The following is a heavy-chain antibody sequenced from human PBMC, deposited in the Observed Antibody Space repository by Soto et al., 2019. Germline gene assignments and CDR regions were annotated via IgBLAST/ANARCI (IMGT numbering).Heavy chain of an antibody. Sequence: SVKVSCKASGYTFTSYDIYWVRQATGQGLEWMGWMNPNSGNTGYAQKFQGRVTMTRNTSISTAYMELSSLRSEDTVVYYCARDKDYYHGMDVWGQGTTVTVSS. CDR2: MNPNSGNT. J-gene: IGHJ6*02. V-gene: IGHV1-8*01. CDR3: ARDKDYYHGMDV. CDR1: GYTFTSYD.